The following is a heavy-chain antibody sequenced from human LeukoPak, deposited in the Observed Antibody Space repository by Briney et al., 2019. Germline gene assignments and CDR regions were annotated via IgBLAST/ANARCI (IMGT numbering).Heavy chain of an antibody. CDR1: GFTFSSYA. Sequence: GGSLRLSCAASGFTFSSYAMSWVRQAPGKGLEWVSAISGSGGSTYYADSVKGRFTISRDNSKNTLYLQMDSLRAEDTAVYYCARAVGHYDSSEFDYWGQGTLVTVSS. CDR3: ARAVGHYDSSEFDY. CDR2: ISGSGGST. D-gene: IGHD3-22*01. J-gene: IGHJ4*02. V-gene: IGHV3-23*01.